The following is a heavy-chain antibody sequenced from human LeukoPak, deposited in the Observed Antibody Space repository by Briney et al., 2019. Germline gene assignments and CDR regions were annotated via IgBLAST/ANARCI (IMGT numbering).Heavy chain of an antibody. CDR2: ITYNGVT. V-gene: IGHV4-34*01. J-gene: IGHJ6*02. D-gene: IGHD1/OR15-1a*01. Sequence: PSETLSLTCAVHGGFNGCHWSWIRQSPGKGLEWIGEITYNGVTNYNPSLKVTISVDTSKSLFSLKLSSVTAADTAVYFCTRSGLTGMRTYPRTPSYYYGMDVWGQGTAVTVSS. CDR1: GGFNGCH. CDR3: TRSGLTGMRTYPRTPSYYYGMDV.